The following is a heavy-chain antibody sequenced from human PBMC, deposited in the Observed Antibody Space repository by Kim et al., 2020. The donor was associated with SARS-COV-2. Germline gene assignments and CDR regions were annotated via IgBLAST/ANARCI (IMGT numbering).Heavy chain of an antibody. J-gene: IGHJ5*02. D-gene: IGHD4-17*01. V-gene: IGHV4-39*01. CDR2: IYYSGST. Sequence: SETLSLTCTVSGGSISSSSYYWGWIRQPPGKGLEWIGSIYYSGSTYYNPSLKSRVTISVDTSKNQFSLKLSSVTAADTAVYYCARHGIGFWQTVTTSNWFDPWGQGTLVTVSS. CDR1: GGSISSSSYY. CDR3: ARHGIGFWQTVTTSNWFDP.